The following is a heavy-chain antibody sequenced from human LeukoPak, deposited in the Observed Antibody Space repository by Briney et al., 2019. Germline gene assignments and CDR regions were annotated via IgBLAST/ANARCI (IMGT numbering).Heavy chain of an antibody. CDR2: INHSGST. CDR3: ARGPPRYSGSYPLDY. D-gene: IGHD1-26*01. V-gene: IGHV4-34*01. J-gene: IGHJ4*02. Sequence: SETLSLTCAVYGGSFSGYYWSWIRQPPGKGLEWIGEINHSGSTNYNPSLKSRVTISVDTSKNQFSLKLSSVTAADTAVYYCARGPPRYSGSYPLDYWGQGTPVTVSS. CDR1: GGSFSGYY.